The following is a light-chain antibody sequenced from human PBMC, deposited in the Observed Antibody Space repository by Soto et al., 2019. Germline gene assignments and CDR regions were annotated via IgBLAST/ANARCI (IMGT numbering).Light chain of an antibody. Sequence: EIVLTQSPGTLSLSPGERATLSCRASQSVSSSYLAWYQQKPGQAPRLLIYGASSRATGIPDRFSGSGSRTDFTLTISRLEPEDFAVYYCQQDGSSPWTFGHGTKVEIK. CDR3: QQDGSSPWT. V-gene: IGKV3-20*01. J-gene: IGKJ1*01. CDR2: GAS. CDR1: QSVSSSY.